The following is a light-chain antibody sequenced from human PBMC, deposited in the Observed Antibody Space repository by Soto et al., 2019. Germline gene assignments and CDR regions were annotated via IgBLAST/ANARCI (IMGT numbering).Light chain of an antibody. CDR3: QQSYMDPIT. CDR2: DAS. J-gene: IGKJ5*01. Sequence: DIQMTQSPSSLSASVGNRVTITFGASQSISTYLNWYQKKPGKAPNLLIYDASRLQSGVPSRFSGSGGGTDFTLSISSVQPEDFATYFCQQSYMDPITFDQGTRLEIK. CDR1: QSISTY. V-gene: IGKV1-39*01.